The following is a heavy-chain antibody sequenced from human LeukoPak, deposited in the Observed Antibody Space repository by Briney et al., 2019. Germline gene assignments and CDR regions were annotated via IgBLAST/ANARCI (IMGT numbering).Heavy chain of an antibody. D-gene: IGHD3-10*02. CDR2: ISSSGSTI. J-gene: IGHJ6*04. Sequence: GGSLRLSCAASGFTFSSYSMNWVRQAPGKGLEWASYISSSGSTIYYADSVKGRFTISRDNAKNSLYLQMNSLRAEDTAVYYCAELGITMIGGVWGKGATVTISS. V-gene: IGHV3-48*04. CDR1: GFTFSSYS. CDR3: AELGITMIGGV.